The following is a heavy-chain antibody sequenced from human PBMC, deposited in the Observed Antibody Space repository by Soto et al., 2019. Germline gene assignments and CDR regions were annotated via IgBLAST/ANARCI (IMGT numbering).Heavy chain of an antibody. J-gene: IGHJ6*02. Sequence: CMGLSCAASGVTVRRYGVQWVRPDTGKGLEWVSSINTFGSNIYYADSVKGRFTISRDNAENSLYLQMNSLRAEDTGLYYCARDQDYSDLYYHGRDGWGQGTTVTVS. V-gene: IGHV3-21*01. CDR1: GVTVRRYG. CDR2: INTFGSNI. D-gene: IGHD2-15*01. CDR3: ARDQDYSDLYYHGRDG.